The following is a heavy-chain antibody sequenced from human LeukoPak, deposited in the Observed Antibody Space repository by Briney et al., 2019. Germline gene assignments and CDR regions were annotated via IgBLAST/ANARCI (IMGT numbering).Heavy chain of an antibody. J-gene: IGHJ5*02. CDR1: GGSISSGSYY. Sequence: PSETLSLTCTVSGGSISSGSYYWSWIRQPAGKGLEWIGRIYTSGSTNYNPSLKSRVTISVDTSKNQFSLKLSSVTAADTAVYYCAREDSSGLNWFDPWGQGTLVTVSS. D-gene: IGHD3-22*01. V-gene: IGHV4-61*02. CDR2: IYTSGST. CDR3: AREDSSGLNWFDP.